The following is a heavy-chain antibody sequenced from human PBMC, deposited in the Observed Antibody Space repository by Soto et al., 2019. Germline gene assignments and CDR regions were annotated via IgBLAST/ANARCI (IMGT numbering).Heavy chain of an antibody. CDR3: ARGRSYYGAGSLNWFDP. CDR2: INHSETT. J-gene: IGHJ5*02. Sequence: QVQLQQWGAGLLKPSETLSLTCAVYGGSFSGYYWSWIRQPPGKGLEWIGEINHSETTNYNPSHTSRVTTSIDTSRNQFSLRLSSVTAADTAVYYCARGRSYYGAGSLNWFDPWGQGTLVTVSS. D-gene: IGHD3-10*01. V-gene: IGHV4-34*01. CDR1: GGSFSGYY.